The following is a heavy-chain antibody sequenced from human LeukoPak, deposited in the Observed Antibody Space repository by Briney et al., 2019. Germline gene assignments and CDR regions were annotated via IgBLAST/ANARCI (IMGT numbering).Heavy chain of an antibody. J-gene: IGHJ4*02. Sequence: AGGSLRLSCAASGFTFDDFTLHWLRQAPGKSLEWVSLITWDGSTTYYTDSVKGRFTISRDNTKHALFLQMNNLTKEDTAFYYCAKGGVVTAVVYYLDYWGQGTLVSVSS. V-gene: IGHV3-43*01. D-gene: IGHD2-21*02. CDR2: ITWDGSTT. CDR1: GFTFDDFT. CDR3: AKGGVVTAVVYYLDY.